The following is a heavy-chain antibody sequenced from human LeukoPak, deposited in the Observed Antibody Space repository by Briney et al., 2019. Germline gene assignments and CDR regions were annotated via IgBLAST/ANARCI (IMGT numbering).Heavy chain of an antibody. CDR3: APMVRGVIIK. D-gene: IGHD3-10*01. CDR1: GGSFRGYY. V-gene: IGHV4-34*01. CDR2: INHSGST. J-gene: IGHJ4*02. Sequence: PSETLSLTCAVYGGSFRGYYWSWIRQPPGKGLEWIGEINHSGSTNYNPSLKSRVTISVDPSKNQFSLKLSSVTAADTAVYYCAPMVRGVIIKWGQGTLVTVFS.